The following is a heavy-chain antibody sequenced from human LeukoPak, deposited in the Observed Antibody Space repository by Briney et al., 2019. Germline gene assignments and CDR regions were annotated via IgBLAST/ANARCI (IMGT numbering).Heavy chain of an antibody. J-gene: IGHJ4*02. D-gene: IGHD5-18*01. CDR1: GFTFSSYW. CDR2: INSDGSST. Sequence: GGSLRLSCAASGFTFSSYWMHWVRQAPGKGLVWVSRINSDGSSTSYADSVKGRFTISRDNAKNTLYLQMNSLRAEDTAVYYCARYSYGFAFDYWGQGTLVTVSP. CDR3: ARYSYGFAFDY. V-gene: IGHV3-74*01.